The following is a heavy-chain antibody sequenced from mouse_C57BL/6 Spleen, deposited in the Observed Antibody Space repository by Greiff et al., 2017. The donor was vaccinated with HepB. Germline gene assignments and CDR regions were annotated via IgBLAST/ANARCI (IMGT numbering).Heavy chain of an antibody. Sequence: QVHVKQSGAELVRPGASVTLSCKASGYTFTDYEMHWVKQTPVHGLEWIGAIDPETGGTAYNQKFKGKAILTADKSSSTAYMELRSLTSEDSAVYYCTRDTTVVEGYYAMDYWGQGTSVTVSS. CDR2: IDPETGGT. CDR1: GYTFTDYE. V-gene: IGHV1-15*01. J-gene: IGHJ4*01. D-gene: IGHD1-1*01. CDR3: TRDTTVVEGYYAMDY.